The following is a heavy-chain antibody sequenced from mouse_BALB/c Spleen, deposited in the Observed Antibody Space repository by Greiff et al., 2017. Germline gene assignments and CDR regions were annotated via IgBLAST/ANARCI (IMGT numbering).Heavy chain of an antibody. Sequence: EVQLQQSGAELVKPGASVKLSCTASGFTFKDTYMHWVKQRPEQGLEWIGRIDPANGNTKYDPKFQGKATITADTSSNTAYLQLSSLTSEDTAVYYCARNGGYYYYFDYWGQGTTLTVSA. CDR2: IDPANGNT. CDR1: GFTFKDTY. CDR3: ARNGGYYYYFDY. D-gene: IGHD2-3*01. V-gene: IGHV14-3*02. J-gene: IGHJ2*01.